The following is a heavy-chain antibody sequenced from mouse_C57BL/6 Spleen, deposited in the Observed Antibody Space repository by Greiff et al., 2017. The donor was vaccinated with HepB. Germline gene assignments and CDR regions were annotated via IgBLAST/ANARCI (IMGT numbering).Heavy chain of an antibody. J-gene: IGHJ4*01. D-gene: IGHD3-2*02. CDR1: GYAFSSYW. CDR3: ARDSSGTYYYDMDY. Sequence: VQLQQSGAELVKPGASVKISCKASGYAFSSYWMNWVKQRPGKGLEWIGQIYPGDGDTNYNGKFKGKATLTADKSSSTAYMQLSSLTSEDFAVYFCARDSSGTYYYDMDYWGQGTSVTVSS. V-gene: IGHV1-80*01. CDR2: IYPGDGDT.